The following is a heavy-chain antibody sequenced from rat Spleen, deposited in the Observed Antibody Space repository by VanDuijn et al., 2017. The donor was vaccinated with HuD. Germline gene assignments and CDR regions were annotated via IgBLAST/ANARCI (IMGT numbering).Heavy chain of an antibody. V-gene: IGHV5-22*01. CDR3: VRLSELRDYFDY. CDR1: GFTFSDYY. Sequence: EVQLVESGGGLVQPGRSLKLSCAASGFTFSDYYMAWVRQAPKKGLEWVASISYEGSNTYYRDSVKGRFTISRDNAKNTQSLEMDSLRSEDTATYYCVRLSELRDYFDYWGQGVMVTVSS. D-gene: IGHD1-11*01. J-gene: IGHJ2*01. CDR2: ISYEGSNT.